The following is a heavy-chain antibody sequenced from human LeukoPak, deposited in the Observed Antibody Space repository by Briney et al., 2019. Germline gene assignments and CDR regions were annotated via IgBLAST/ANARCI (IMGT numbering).Heavy chain of an antibody. CDR1: GGSISSGDYY. CDR2: IYYSGST. D-gene: IGHD3-10*01. CDR3: ARGGRFEPHDY. Sequence: SETLSLTCTVSGGSISSGDYYWSWIRQPPGKGLEWIGYIYYSGSTYYNPSLKSRVTISVDTSKSQFSLKLNSMTAADTAVYYCARGGRFEPHDYWGQGTLVTVSS. V-gene: IGHV4-30-4*08. J-gene: IGHJ4*02.